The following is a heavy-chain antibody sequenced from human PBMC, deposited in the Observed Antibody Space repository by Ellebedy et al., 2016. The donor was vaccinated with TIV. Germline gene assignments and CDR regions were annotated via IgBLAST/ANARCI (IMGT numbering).Heavy chain of an antibody. CDR3: ARGGATSSRYWRN. V-gene: IGHV3-43*01. D-gene: IGHD2-2*01. CDR1: GFAFDRFS. J-gene: IGHJ4*02. Sequence: GESLKISCAASGFAFDRFSMHWVRQVPGKGLEWVSLIGRDGRATFYADSVKGRFSISRDNAKNSLYLQMNSLRAEDTAVYYCARGGATSSRYWRNWGQGALVTVSS. CDR2: IGRDGRAT.